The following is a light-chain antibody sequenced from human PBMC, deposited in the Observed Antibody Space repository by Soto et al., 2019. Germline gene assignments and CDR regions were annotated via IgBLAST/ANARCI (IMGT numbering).Light chain of an antibody. CDR1: QSVSSSY. CDR2: GAS. Sequence: EIVLTQSPGTLSLSPGERATLSCSASQSVSSSYLAWYQQKPGPAPRLLIYGASSRANVIPDRFSGSGSGIDFTLTISRREPEDFAVDYCYHYGSSPPYKFGKGTKLEIK. CDR3: YHYGSSPPYK. V-gene: IGKV3-20*01. J-gene: IGKJ2*01.